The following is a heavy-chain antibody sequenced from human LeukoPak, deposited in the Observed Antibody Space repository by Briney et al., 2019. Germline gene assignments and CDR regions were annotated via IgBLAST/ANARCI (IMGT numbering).Heavy chain of an antibody. CDR2: INPNRGDT. CDR3: AREGVCSSFSCHLDY. V-gene: IGHV1-2*02. J-gene: IGHJ4*02. D-gene: IGHD2-2*01. Sequence: SVKVSCKASGYSFTGYYMHWVRQAPGQGPEWMGWINPNRGDTHFAQRFQGRVTMARDTSISTVYMELSRPTSDDTAVYYCAREGVCSSFSCHLDYWGQGTLVTVSS. CDR1: GYSFTGYY.